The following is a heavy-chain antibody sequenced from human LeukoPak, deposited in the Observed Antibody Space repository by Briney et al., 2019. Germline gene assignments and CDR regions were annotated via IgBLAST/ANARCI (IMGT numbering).Heavy chain of an antibody. V-gene: IGHV4-59*01. CDR3: ASTVAGESTLYWYFDL. J-gene: IGHJ2*01. CDR1: GGSISSYY. D-gene: IGHD6-19*01. CDR2: IYYSGST. Sequence: SETLSLTYTVSGGSISSYYWSWIRQPPGKGLEWIGYIYYSGSTNYNPSLKSRVTISVDTSKNQFSLKLSSVTAADTAVYYCASTVAGESTLYWYFDLWGRGTLVTVSS.